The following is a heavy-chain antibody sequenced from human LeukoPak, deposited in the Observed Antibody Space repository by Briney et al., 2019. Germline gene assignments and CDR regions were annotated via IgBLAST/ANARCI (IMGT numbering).Heavy chain of an antibody. CDR3: ARHLSGVTGYTYGRGIDY. J-gene: IGHJ4*02. CDR2: ISSSSSYI. D-gene: IGHD5-18*01. CDR1: GFTFSSYS. Sequence: GGSLRLSCAASGFTFSSYSMNWVRQAPGKGLEWVSSISSSSSYIYYADSVKGRFTISRDNAKKSLYLQMNSLRAEDTAMYYCARHLSGVTGYTYGRGIDYWGQGTLVTVSS. V-gene: IGHV3-21*01.